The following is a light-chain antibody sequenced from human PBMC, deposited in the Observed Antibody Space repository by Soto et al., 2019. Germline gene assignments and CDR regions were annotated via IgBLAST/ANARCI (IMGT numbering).Light chain of an antibody. CDR1: QSISTY. CDR3: QQSYSSPNT. CDR2: AAS. J-gene: IGKJ2*01. V-gene: IGKV1-39*01. Sequence: DIQMTQSPSSLSASVGDRVTISCRASQSISTYLNWYRQKPGKAPELLIYAASSLESGVPSRFGGSGSGTDFTLTISNLQPEDFSSYYCQQSYSSPNTFGQGTKLEI.